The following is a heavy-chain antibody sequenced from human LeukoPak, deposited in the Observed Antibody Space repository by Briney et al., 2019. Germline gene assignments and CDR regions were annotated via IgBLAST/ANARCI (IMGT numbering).Heavy chain of an antibody. CDR1: GYTFTSYG. V-gene: IGHV1-18*01. D-gene: IGHD3-10*01. CDR2: ISAYNGNT. J-gene: IGHJ4*02. CDR3: GTYYYGSGSYGPVDY. Sequence: ASVKVSCKASGYTFTSYGISWVRQAPGQGPAWMGWISAYNGNTNYAQKLQGRVTMTTDTSTSTAYMELRSLRSDDTAVYYCGTYYYGSGSYGPVDYWGQGTLVTVSS.